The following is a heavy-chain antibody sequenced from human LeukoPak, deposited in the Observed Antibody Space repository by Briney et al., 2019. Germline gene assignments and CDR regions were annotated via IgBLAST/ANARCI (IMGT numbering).Heavy chain of an antibody. J-gene: IGHJ5*02. CDR1: GYSVTDYY. CDR2: INPNSGGT. Sequence: GASVKVSYKTSGYSVTDYYMHWVRQAPGQGLEGMGWINPNSGGTSSAQTLQGRVTMTRDTSITTVYMEVSWLTFGNTAIYYGARADRLHAAPYLIGPWGQGTLVTVSS. D-gene: IGHD2-21*01. V-gene: IGHV1-2*02. CDR3: ARADRLHAAPYLIGP.